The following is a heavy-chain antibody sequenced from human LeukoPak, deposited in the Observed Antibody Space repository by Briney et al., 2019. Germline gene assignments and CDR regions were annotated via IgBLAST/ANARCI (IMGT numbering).Heavy chain of an antibody. CDR3: AEGGYNFPFGY. CDR2: IYYSGST. D-gene: IGHD5-24*01. V-gene: IGHV4-59*12. Sequence: SETLSLTCTVSGGSISSYYWSWIRQPPGKGPEWIGYIYYSGSTNYNPSLKSRVTISVDTPKNQFSLKLSSVTAADTAVYYCAEGGYNFPFGYWGQGTLVTVSS. CDR1: GGSISSYY. J-gene: IGHJ4*02.